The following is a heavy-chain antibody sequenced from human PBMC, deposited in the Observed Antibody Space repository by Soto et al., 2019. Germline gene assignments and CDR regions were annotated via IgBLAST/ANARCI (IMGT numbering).Heavy chain of an antibody. D-gene: IGHD3-9*01. CDR2: IYPDDSDT. Sequence: EVQLVQSGAEVKKPGESLKISCKGSGYSFTSYWIGWVRQMPGKGLEWMGIIYPDDSDTRYSPSFQGQVTISPEKSISTAYLQWSSLKASDTAMYYCARQKYDSLTGSNYYYYGMDVWGQGTTVTVSS. CDR3: ARQKYDSLTGSNYYYYGMDV. J-gene: IGHJ6*02. CDR1: GYSFTSYW. V-gene: IGHV5-51*01.